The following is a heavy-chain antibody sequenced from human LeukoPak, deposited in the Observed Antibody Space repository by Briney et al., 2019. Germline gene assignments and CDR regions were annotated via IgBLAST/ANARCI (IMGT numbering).Heavy chain of an antibody. Sequence: GGSLRLSCAASGFTFSTYVMNWVRQAPGKGLEWVSHITTGDSTYYPDSVKGRFTVSRDSSKNTLYLQMNSLRAEDTAVYYCAKSKADYYDSSGYYVFDYWGQGTLVTVSS. V-gene: IGHV3-23*01. CDR2: ITTGDST. D-gene: IGHD3-22*01. J-gene: IGHJ4*02. CDR1: GFTFSTYV. CDR3: AKSKADYYDSSGYYVFDY.